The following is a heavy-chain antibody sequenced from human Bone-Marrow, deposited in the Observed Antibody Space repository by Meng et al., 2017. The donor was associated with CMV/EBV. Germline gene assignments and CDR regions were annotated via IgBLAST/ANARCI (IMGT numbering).Heavy chain of an antibody. Sequence: AASGFAFSSYALSWVRQAPGKRLEWVSAISGSGGSTYYADTVKGRFTISRDNSKNTLYLQMNSLRAEDTAVYYCAKEGPYSSGWLDPWGQGTLVTVSS. D-gene: IGHD6-19*01. V-gene: IGHV3-23*01. J-gene: IGHJ5*02. CDR2: ISGSGGST. CDR1: GFAFSSYA. CDR3: AKEGPYSSGWLDP.